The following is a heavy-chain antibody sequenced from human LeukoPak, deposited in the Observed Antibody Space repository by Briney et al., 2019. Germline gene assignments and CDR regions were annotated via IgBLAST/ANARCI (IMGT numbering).Heavy chain of an antibody. CDR2: ISGSGGST. CDR1: GFTFSSYA. CDR3: AKYYGDYYYYYYMDV. Sequence: GGSLRPSCAASGFTFSSYAMSWVRQAPGKGLEWVSAISGSGGSTYYADSVKGRFTISRDNSKNTLYLQMNSLRAEDTAVYYCAKYYGDYYYYYYMDVWGKGTTVTVSS. D-gene: IGHD4-17*01. V-gene: IGHV3-23*01. J-gene: IGHJ6*03.